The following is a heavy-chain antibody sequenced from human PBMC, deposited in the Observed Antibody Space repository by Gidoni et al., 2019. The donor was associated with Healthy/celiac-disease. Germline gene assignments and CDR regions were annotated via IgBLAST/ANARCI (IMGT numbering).Heavy chain of an antibody. CDR1: GGSFSGYY. D-gene: IGHD3-3*01. CDR3: ARGPRITIFGVALDPYGMDV. J-gene: IGHJ6*02. CDR2: INHSGST. Sequence: QVQLQQWGAGLLKPSETLSLTCAVYGGSFSGYYWSWIRQPPGKGLEWIGEINHSGSTNYNPSLKSRVTISVDTSKNQFSLKLSSVTAADTAVYYCARGPRITIFGVALDPYGMDVWGQGTTVTVSS. V-gene: IGHV4-34*01.